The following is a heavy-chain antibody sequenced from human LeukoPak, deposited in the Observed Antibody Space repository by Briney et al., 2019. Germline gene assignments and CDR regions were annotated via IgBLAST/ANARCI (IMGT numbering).Heavy chain of an antibody. CDR3: ARGGYSSSWYRYYYYYYYMDV. J-gene: IGHJ6*03. CDR1: GFTFSSYE. Sequence: GGSLRLSCAASGFTFSSYEMNWVRQAPGKGLEWVSYISSSGSTIYYADSVKGRFTISRDNAKNSLYLQMNSLRAEDTALYYCARGGYSSSWYRYYYYYYYMDVWGKGTTVTVSS. CDR2: ISSSGSTI. D-gene: IGHD6-13*01. V-gene: IGHV3-48*03.